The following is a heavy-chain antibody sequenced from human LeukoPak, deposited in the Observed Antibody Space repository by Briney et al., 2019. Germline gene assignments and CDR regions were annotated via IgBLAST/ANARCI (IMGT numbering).Heavy chain of an antibody. CDR2: IYYRGST. CDR1: GGSLSSGDYY. CDR3: ARVGVAVAGHVGYFDY. J-gene: IGHJ4*02. Sequence: SETLSLTCTVSGGSLSSGDYYWRWLRQPPGKGLEWGGYIYYRGSTYYNPSLKSRVIISVDTSYNQFSLKLSSVTAADTAVYYCARVGVAVAGHVGYFDYWGQGTLVTVSS. D-gene: IGHD6-19*01. V-gene: IGHV4-30-4*01.